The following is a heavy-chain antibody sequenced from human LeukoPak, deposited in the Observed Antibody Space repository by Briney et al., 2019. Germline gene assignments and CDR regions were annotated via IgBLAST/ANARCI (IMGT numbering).Heavy chain of an antibody. CDR1: GYSISSGYY. V-gene: IGHV4-38-2*01. Sequence: SETLSLTCAVSGYSISSGYYWGWIRQPPGKGLEWIGSIYHSGSTYYNPSLKSRVTISVDTSKNQFSLKLSSVTAADTAVYYCAWEDPHFGYWGQGTLVTVSS. J-gene: IGHJ4*02. CDR3: AWEDPHFGY. D-gene: IGHD3-3*01. CDR2: IYHSGST.